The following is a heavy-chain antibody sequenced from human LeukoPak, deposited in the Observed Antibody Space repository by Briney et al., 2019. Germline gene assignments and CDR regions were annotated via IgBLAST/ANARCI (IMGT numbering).Heavy chain of an antibody. V-gene: IGHV1-69*01. CDR3: AKDPTNDYYDSSERTH. CDR1: GGTFSSYA. J-gene: IGHJ4*02. Sequence: SVKVSCKASGGTFSSYAISWVRQAPGQGLEWMGGIIPIFGTANYAQKFQGRVTITADESTSTAYMELSSLRAEDTAVYYCAKDPTNDYYDSSERTHWGQGTLVTVSS. D-gene: IGHD3-22*01. CDR2: IIPIFGTA.